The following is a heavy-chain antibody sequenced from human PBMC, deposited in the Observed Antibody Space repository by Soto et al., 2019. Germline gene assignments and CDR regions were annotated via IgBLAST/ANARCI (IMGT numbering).Heavy chain of an antibody. J-gene: IGHJ4*02. CDR3: ARGGTRLLSDY. CDR1: GGSISNSF. V-gene: IGHV4-59*01. CDR2: VYFSGST. Sequence: SETLSLTCTVSGGSISNSFWSWIRQPPGKGLEWIGNVYFSGSTNYNPSLKSRVTISIDTSKNQFSLKLSSVTAADTAVYYCARGGTRLLSDYWGQGTLVIVSS. D-gene: IGHD1-26*01.